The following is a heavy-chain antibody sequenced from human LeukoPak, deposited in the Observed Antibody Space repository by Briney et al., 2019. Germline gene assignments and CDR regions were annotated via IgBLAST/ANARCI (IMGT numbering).Heavy chain of an antibody. D-gene: IGHD4-4*01. J-gene: IGHJ5*02. CDR3: ARAPPAYSNHPWFDP. Sequence: ASVKVSCTASGYTFTGYYMHWVRQAPGQGLEWMGWINPNSGGTNYAQKFQGRVTMTRDTSISTAYMEPSRLRSDDTAVYYCARAPPAYSNHPWFDPWGQGTLVTVSS. CDR2: INPNSGGT. V-gene: IGHV1-2*02. CDR1: GYTFTGYY.